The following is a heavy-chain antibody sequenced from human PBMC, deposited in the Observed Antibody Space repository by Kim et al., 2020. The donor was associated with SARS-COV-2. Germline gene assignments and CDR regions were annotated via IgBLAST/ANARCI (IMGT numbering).Heavy chain of an antibody. CDR3: AKSLDHGLRILYGMDV. D-gene: IGHD3-3*02. V-gene: IGHV3-23*01. Sequence: SVKGHFTISXDNSRNTLYLKMNSLRAEDTAVYYCAKSLDHGLRILYGMDVWGQGTTVTVSS. J-gene: IGHJ6*02.